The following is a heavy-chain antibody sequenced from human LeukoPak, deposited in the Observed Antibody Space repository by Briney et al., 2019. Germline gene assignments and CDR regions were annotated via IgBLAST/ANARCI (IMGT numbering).Heavy chain of an antibody. CDR3: ARAWIQLHPFDY. CDR2: INPNSGGT. CDR1: GYTFTSYA. J-gene: IGHJ4*02. Sequence: ASVKVSCKASGYTFTSYAMNWVRQAPGQGLEWMGWINPNSGGTNYAQKFQGRVTMTRDTSISTAYMELSRVRSDDTAVYYCARAWIQLHPFDYWGQGTLVTVSS. V-gene: IGHV1-2*02. D-gene: IGHD5-18*01.